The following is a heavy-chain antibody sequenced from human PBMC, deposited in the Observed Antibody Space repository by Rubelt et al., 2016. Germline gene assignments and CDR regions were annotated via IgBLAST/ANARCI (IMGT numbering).Heavy chain of an antibody. V-gene: IGHV4-34*01. CDR2: INHSGST. CDR3: ASSTVTNRYWYFDL. CDR1: GGSFSGYY. Sequence: QVQLQQWGAGLLKPSETLSLTCAVYGGSFSGYYWSWIRQPPGKGLEWIGEINHSGSTNYNPSLKSRVTISVDTSKNHFSLRLSSVTAADTAVYYCASSTVTNRYWYFDLWGRGTLVTVSS. J-gene: IGHJ2*01. D-gene: IGHD4-17*01.